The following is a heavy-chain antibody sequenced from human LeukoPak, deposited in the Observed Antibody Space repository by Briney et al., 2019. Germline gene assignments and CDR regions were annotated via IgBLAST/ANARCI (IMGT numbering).Heavy chain of an antibody. D-gene: IGHD2-2*01. J-gene: IGHJ4*02. Sequence: GESLKISCKDSGYSFSSYWIACVRQMPGKGLEWMGIIYPRDSRTTYSPSFQGQVTISVDKSISTAYLQRSSLKASDTAMYYCARQLSSITSCPNYWGPGTLVTVSS. CDR3: ARQLSSITSCPNY. CDR2: IYPRDSRT. V-gene: IGHV5-51*01. CDR1: GYSFSSYW.